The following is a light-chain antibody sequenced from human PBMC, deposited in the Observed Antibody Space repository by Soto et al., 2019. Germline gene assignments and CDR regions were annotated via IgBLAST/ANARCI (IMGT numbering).Light chain of an antibody. J-gene: IGKJ1*01. V-gene: IGKV3-11*01. CDR3: QQDYNLPWT. Sequence: EIVLTQSPATLSLSPGERATLSCRASQSVSSYLAWYQQKPGQAPRLLIYDASNRATGIPARFSGSGSGTDFTLTISSLEPEDFAVYYCQQDYNLPWTFGQGTKVEI. CDR2: DAS. CDR1: QSVSSY.